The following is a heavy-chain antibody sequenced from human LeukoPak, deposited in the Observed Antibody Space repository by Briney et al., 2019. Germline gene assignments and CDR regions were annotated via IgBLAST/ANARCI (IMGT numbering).Heavy chain of an antibody. V-gene: IGHV3-7*03. J-gene: IGHJ4*02. Sequence: PGGSLRPSCAASGFTFSTNWMNWVRQAPGKGLEWVANMNPDGSEKRYVDSVKGRFTISRDNAKNSLYLQMNSLRAENTAVYYCANYIFGWGQGTLVTVSS. CDR2: MNPDGSEK. CDR1: GFTFSTNW. CDR3: ANYIFG. D-gene: IGHD3-16*01.